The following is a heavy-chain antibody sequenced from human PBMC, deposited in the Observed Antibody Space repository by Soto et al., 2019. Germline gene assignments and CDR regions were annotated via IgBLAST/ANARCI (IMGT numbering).Heavy chain of an antibody. V-gene: IGHV3-43*01. CDR2: ISWDGGST. D-gene: IGHD2-2*01. CDR1: GFTFDDYT. J-gene: IGHJ6*02. CDR3: AKENIVVVPCYGMDV. Sequence: EVQLVESGGVVVQPGGSLRLSCAASGFTFDDYTMHWVRQAPGKGLEWVSLISWDGGSTYYADSVKGRFTISRDNSKNSLYLQMNSLRTEDTALYYCAKENIVVVPCYGMDVWGQGTTVTVSS.